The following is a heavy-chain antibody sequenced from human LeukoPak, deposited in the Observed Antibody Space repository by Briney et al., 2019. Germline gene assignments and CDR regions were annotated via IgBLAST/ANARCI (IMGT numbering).Heavy chain of an antibody. CDR2: IYPSGNT. CDR3: ARVSHRGYSYGPKKFDC. CDR1: GGSFSNHF. J-gene: IGHJ4*02. V-gene: IGHV4-4*07. Sequence: SETLSLTCSVSGGSFSNHFWSWVRQPAGKGLEWIGRIYPSGNTKYNPSLRSRVTLSVDTSKTQFYLSLSSVTAADTAVYYCARVSHRGYSYGPKKFDCWGQGTLVTVSS. D-gene: IGHD5-18*01.